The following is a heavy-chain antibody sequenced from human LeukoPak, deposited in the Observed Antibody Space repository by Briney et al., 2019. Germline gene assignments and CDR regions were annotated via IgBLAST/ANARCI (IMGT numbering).Heavy chain of an antibody. CDR2: IKLDASEK. Sequence: GGSLRLSCAASGFTFSRYWMSWVRQAPGKGLEWVANIKLDASEKYYVDSVKGRFTISRDNAKNSLYLQMNSLITEDTAVYYCTRGAMIPQYSQHWGQGTLVTVSS. V-gene: IGHV3-7*03. D-gene: IGHD5-12*01. J-gene: IGHJ1*01. CDR1: GFTFSRYW. CDR3: TRGAMIPQYSQH.